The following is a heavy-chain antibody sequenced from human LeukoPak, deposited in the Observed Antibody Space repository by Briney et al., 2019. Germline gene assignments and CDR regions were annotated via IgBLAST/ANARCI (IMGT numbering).Heavy chain of an antibody. CDR1: GGSISSYY. V-gene: IGHV4-4*07. D-gene: IGHD3-3*01. CDR3: ARDRDDFWGVEVLGMDV. CDR2: IYTSGST. Sequence: SETLSLTCTVYGGSISSYYWSLIRQPAGKGLEWIGRIYTSGSTNYNPSLKSRVTMSVDTSKNQFSLKLSSVTAADTAVYYCARDRDDFWGVEVLGMDVWGQGTTVTVSS. J-gene: IGHJ6*02.